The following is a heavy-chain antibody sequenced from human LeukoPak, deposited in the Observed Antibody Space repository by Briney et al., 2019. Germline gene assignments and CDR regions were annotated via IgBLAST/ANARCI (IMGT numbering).Heavy chain of an antibody. D-gene: IGHD3-10*01. CDR1: GFTFSSYA. Sequence: GGSLRLSCAASGFTFSSYAMSWVRQAPGKGLEWVSAISGSGGSTYYADSVKGRFTISRDNSKNTLYLQMSSLRAEDTAVYYRAKRVWFGESKYYFDYWGQGTLVTVSS. J-gene: IGHJ4*02. V-gene: IGHV3-23*01. CDR3: AKRVWFGESKYYFDY. CDR2: ISGSGGST.